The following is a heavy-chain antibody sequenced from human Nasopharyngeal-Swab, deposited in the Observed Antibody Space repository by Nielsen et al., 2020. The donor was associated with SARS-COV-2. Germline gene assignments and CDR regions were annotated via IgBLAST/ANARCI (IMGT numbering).Heavy chain of an antibody. Sequence: GESLKISCAASGFTFSSYSMNWVRQAPGKGLEWVSYISSSGSTIYYADSVKGRFTISRDNAKNSLYLQMNSLRAEDTAVYYCARDKPGITIFGVVIGPFDYWGQGTLVTVSS. D-gene: IGHD3-3*01. CDR1: GFTFSSYS. V-gene: IGHV3-48*04. CDR2: ISSSGSTI. J-gene: IGHJ4*02. CDR3: ARDKPGITIFGVVIGPFDY.